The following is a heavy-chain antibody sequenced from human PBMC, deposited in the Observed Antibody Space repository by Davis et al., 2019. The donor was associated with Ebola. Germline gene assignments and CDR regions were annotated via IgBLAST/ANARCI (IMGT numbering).Heavy chain of an antibody. D-gene: IGHD3-22*01. CDR3: ARDPVPTLNYYDSVGAFDI. J-gene: IGHJ3*02. V-gene: IGHV1-69*13. CDR2: IIPIFGTA. CDR1: GGTFSSYA. Sequence: SVKVSCKASGGTFSSYAISWVRQAPGQGLEWMGGIIPIFGTANYAQKFQGSVTITADESTSTAYMELSSLRSEDTAVYYCARDPVPTLNYYDSVGAFDIWGQGTMVTVSS.